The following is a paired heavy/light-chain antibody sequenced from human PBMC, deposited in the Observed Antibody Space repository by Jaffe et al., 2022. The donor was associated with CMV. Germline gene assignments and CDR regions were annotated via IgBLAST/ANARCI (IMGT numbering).Heavy chain of an antibody. J-gene: IGHJ6*02. CDR1: GFTFSSYA. V-gene: IGHV3-23*01. D-gene: IGHD3-3*01. CDR2: ISGSGGST. Sequence: EVQLLESGGGLVQPGGSLRLSCAASGFTFSSYAMSWVRQAPGKGLEWVSAISGSGGSTYYADSVKGRFTISRDNSKNTLYLQMNSLRAEDTAVYYCAKNLYDFWSGSYYYGMDVWGQGTTVTVSS. CDR3: AKNLYDFWSGSYYYGMDV.
Light chain of an antibody. J-gene: IGKJ3*01. Sequence: DIVMTQSPLSLPVTPGEPASISCRSSQSLLHSNGYNYLDWYLQKPGKSPQLLIYLGSNRASGVPDRFSGSGSGTDFTLKISRVEAEDVGVYYCMQALQTFTFGPGTKVDIK. V-gene: IGKV2-28*01. CDR1: QSLLHSNGYNY. CDR2: LGS. CDR3: MQALQTFT.